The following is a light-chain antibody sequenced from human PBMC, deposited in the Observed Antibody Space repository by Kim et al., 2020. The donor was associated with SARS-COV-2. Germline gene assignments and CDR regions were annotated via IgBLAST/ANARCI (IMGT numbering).Light chain of an antibody. CDR3: QQYENWPPWT. CDR2: GAS. J-gene: IGKJ1*01. V-gene: IGKV3-15*01. Sequence: EIVMTQSPATLSVSPGESATLSCWASQSVSTNLAWYHQIPGQAPRLLIYGASIRATDIPARFSGSGSGTDFTLTISSLRSEDFGVYYCQQYENWPPWTFGQGTKVDIK. CDR1: QSVSTN.